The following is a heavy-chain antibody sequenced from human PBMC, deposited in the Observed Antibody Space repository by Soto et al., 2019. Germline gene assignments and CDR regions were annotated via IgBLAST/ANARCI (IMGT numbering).Heavy chain of an antibody. V-gene: IGHV3-30*18. CDR2: ISYDGSNK. CDR3: AKDMVKDGYPTGCFDY. CDR1: GFTFRSYG. J-gene: IGHJ4*02. D-gene: IGHD5-12*01. Sequence: GGSLRLSCAASGFTFRSYGMHGVRQAPGKGLEWVAVISYDGSNKYYADSVKGRFTISRDNSKNTLYLQMNSLRAEDTAVYYCAKDMVKDGYPTGCFDYWGQGTLVTVS.